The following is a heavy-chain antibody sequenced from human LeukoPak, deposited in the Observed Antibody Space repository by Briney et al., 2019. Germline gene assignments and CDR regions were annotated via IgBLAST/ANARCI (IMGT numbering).Heavy chain of an antibody. V-gene: IGHV3-7*03. Sequence: GGSLRLSCAASGFNFRDHWMDWVRQAPGRGLEWVGHIKTDGSETYYLDSLRGRFSISRDNTNNALYLQMNSLRVEDTAVYYCVKNNGWFHLAQWGQGTLVTVSS. D-gene: IGHD6-19*01. CDR2: IKTDGSET. CDR3: VKNNGWFHLAQ. J-gene: IGHJ4*02. CDR1: GFNFRDHW.